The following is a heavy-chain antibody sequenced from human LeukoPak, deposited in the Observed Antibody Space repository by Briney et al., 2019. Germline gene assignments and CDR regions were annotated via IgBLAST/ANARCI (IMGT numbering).Heavy chain of an antibody. CDR2: ISSSGSTI. J-gene: IGHJ4*02. Sequence: GSLRLSCVVSGFTFSSHGMHWVRQAPGKGPEWVSYISSSGSTIYYADSVKGRFTISRDNAKNSLYLQMNSLRAEDTAVYYCARGTEEELDYWGQGTLVTVSS. CDR3: ARGTEEELDY. CDR1: GFTFSSHG. V-gene: IGHV3-48*04. D-gene: IGHD1-14*01.